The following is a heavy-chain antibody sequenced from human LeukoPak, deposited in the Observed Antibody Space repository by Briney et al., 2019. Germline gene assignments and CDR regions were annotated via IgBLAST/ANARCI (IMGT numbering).Heavy chain of an antibody. CDR2: VYTSGST. CDR3: ARDLIVPDAMTGSGSYSTDY. J-gene: IGHJ4*02. Sequence: SETESLTCTVSGGSISHNYWSWFRQPAGKGLEWIGHVYTSGSTNYNPSLRSRVTMSVDTSKNQFSLKLSSVTAADTAVYYCARDLIVPDAMTGSGSYSTDYWGQGTLATVSS. CDR1: GGSISHNY. D-gene: IGHD3-10*01. V-gene: IGHV4-4*07.